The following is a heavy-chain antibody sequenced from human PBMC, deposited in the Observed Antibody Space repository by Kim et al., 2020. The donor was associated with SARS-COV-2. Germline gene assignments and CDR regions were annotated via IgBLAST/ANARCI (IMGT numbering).Heavy chain of an antibody. Sequence: SETLSLTCTVSGGSISSYYWSWIRQPPGKGLEWIGYIYYSGSTNYNPSLKSRVTISVDTSTNQFSLKLSSVTAADTAVYYCARVNLRQGIQDYWGQGTLVTVSS. CDR1: GGSISSYY. D-gene: IGHD1-7*01. CDR2: IYYSGST. J-gene: IGHJ4*02. V-gene: IGHV4-59*13. CDR3: ARVNLRQGIQDY.